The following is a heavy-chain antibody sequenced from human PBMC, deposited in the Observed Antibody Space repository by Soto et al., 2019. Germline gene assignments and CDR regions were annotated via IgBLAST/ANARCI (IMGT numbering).Heavy chain of an antibody. D-gene: IGHD4-17*01. CDR2: ISYDGSNK. Sequence: QVQLVESGGGVVQPGRSLRLSCAASGFTFSSYGMHWVRQAPGKGLEWVAVISYDGSNKYYADSVKGRFTISRDNSKNPLYLQLNGLRAEDTDVYYCAKADDYGGPVYYYGMDGWGQGTTVTVSS. CDR3: AKADDYGGPVYYYGMDG. CDR1: GFTFSSYG. J-gene: IGHJ6*02. V-gene: IGHV3-30*18.